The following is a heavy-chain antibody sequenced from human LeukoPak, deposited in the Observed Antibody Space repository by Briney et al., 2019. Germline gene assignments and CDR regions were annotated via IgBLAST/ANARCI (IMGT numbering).Heavy chain of an antibody. J-gene: IGHJ6*03. CDR1: GFTFSSYA. Sequence: PGRSLRLSCAASGFTFSSYAMHWVRQAPGKGLEWVAVISYDGSNKYYADSVKGRFTISRDNSKNTLYLQMNSLRAEDTAVYYCAKSGSSTYYYYYYMDAWGKGTTVTVSS. V-gene: IGHV3-30*01. CDR2: ISYDGSNK. D-gene: IGHD1-26*01. CDR3: AKSGSSTYYYYYYMDA.